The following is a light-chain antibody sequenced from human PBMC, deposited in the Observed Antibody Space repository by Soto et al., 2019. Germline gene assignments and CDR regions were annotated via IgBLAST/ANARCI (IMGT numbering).Light chain of an antibody. V-gene: IGKV1-5*03. CDR3: QQYNGYPRT. J-gene: IGKJ1*01. CDR1: QSISSW. CDR2: KAS. Sequence: DIQMTQSPSTLSAFVGDRVTITCRASQSISSWLAWYQQKPGKAPKLMIYKASSLERGVPSRFSGSGSGTEFTLTISSLHPDDFATYYCQQYNGYPRTFGQGTKVEIK.